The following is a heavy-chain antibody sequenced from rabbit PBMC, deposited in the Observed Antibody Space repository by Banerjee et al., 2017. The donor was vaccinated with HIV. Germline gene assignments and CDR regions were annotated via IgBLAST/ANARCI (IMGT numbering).Heavy chain of an antibody. V-gene: IGHV1S45*01. D-gene: IGHD4-1*01. Sequence: QEQLVESGGGLVQPEGSLTLTCKASGFDLSSYYCMHWVRQAPGKGLEWIGYINTGSSDTTYYANWVNGRFTISKTSSTTVTLQMTSLTAADTATYFCARDLAGVIGWNFGLWGPGTLVTVS. CDR2: INTGSSDTT. J-gene: IGHJ4*01. CDR3: ARDLAGVIGWNFGL. CDR1: GFDLSSYYC.